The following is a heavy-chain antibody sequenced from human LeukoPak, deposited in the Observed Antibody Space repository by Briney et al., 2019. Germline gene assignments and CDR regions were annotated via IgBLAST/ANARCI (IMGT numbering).Heavy chain of an antibody. J-gene: IGHJ4*02. CDR2: TSANGDTT. V-gene: IGHV3-23*01. Sequence: PGGSLRLSCAASGFTFSTYAMSWVRQAPGKGLEWVSTTSANGDTTYYADSVKGRFTISRDNSKITLYLQMNSPRAEDTAVYYCAKDRAGYSIARGFDYWGQGTLVTVSS. CDR1: GFTFSTYA. CDR3: AKDRAGYSIARGFDY. D-gene: IGHD5-12*01.